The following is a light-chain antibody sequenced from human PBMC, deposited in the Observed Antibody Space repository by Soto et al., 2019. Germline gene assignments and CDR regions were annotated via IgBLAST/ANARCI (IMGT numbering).Light chain of an antibody. CDR2: AAS. Sequence: EVVLTQSPGTVSLSPGERVTLSCRASQSVISNYLAWFQQRPGQAPRLLIYAASSGATGIPDRFSGSGSGTDFTLSISRLEPEDFAVYYCQQYGSSLTWTFGQGTKVEIK. CDR1: QSVISNY. V-gene: IGKV3-20*01. CDR3: QQYGSSLTWT. J-gene: IGKJ1*01.